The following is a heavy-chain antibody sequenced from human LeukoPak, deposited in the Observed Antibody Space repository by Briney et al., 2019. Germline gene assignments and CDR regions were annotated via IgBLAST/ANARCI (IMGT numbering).Heavy chain of an antibody. CDR3: AREARRDGYNYNFDY. J-gene: IGHJ4*02. V-gene: IGHV4-39*07. Sequence: SETLSLTCTVSGGSISTSTYYWSWIRQPPGKGLEWIGEINHSGSTNYNPSLKSRVTISVDKSKNQFSLKLTSVTAADTAVYYCAREARRDGYNYNFDYWGQGTLVTVSS. D-gene: IGHD5-24*01. CDR1: GGSISTSTYY. CDR2: INHSGST.